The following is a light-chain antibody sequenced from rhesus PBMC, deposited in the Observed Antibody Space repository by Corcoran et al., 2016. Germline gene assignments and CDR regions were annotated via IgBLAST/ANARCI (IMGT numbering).Light chain of an antibody. Sequence: DVVMTQTPLSLPVTPGEPASISCRSSQSLLDSESGDTCVDWYLQKPGQSPHILLYELSTRACGVPDRFSGSGSDTDFTLKISRVEAEDVGIYYCMQALEFPFTFGGGTKVEIK. V-gene: IGKV2-104*02. J-gene: IGKJ4*01. CDR3: MQALEFPFT. CDR2: ELS. CDR1: QSLLDSESGDTC.